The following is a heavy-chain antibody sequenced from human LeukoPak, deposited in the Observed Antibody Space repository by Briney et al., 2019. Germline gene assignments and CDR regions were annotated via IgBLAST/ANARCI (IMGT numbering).Heavy chain of an antibody. CDR2: ICYSGST. CDR1: GGSISSYY. Sequence: SETLSLTCTVSGGSISSYYWSWIRQPPGKGLEWIGYICYSGSTNYNPSLTSRVTISVDTSKNQFSLKLSSVTAADTAVYYCSRDIASFFGYNSWGFFDYWGQGTLVTVSS. D-gene: IGHD5-24*01. V-gene: IGHV4-59*01. CDR3: SRDIASFFGYNSWGFFDY. J-gene: IGHJ4*02.